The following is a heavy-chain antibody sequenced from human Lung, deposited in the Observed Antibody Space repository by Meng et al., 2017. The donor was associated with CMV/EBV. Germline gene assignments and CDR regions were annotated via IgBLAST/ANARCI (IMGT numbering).Heavy chain of an antibody. J-gene: IGHJ6*02. Sequence: GEALKIHCDASGFRFEDFGMGWVRQAPGKGLEWISGIDWDGGRTVYADSVKGRFTISRDNAENSLYVQMNSLRDEDTAVYYCVRDRIAYGLDVWGQGTTVTVSS. CDR1: GFRFEDFG. CDR3: VRDRIAYGLDV. D-gene: IGHD2-15*01. V-gene: IGHV3-20*04. CDR2: IDWDGGRT.